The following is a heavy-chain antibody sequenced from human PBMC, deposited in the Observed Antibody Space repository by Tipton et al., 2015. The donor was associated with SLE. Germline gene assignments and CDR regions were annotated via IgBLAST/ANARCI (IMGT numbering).Heavy chain of an antibody. CDR3: ARDQVLYYYGMDV. V-gene: IGHV4-59*11. Sequence: LRLSCTVSGGSISSHYWSWIRQPPGKGLEWIGYIYYSGSTNYNPSLKSRVTISVDTSKNQFSLKLSSVTAADTAVYYCARDQVLYYYGMDVWGQGTTVTVSS. J-gene: IGHJ6*02. CDR2: IYYSGST. CDR1: GGSISSHY.